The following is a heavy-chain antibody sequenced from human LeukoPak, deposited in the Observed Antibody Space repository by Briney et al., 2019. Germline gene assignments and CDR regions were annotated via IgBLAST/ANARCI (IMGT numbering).Heavy chain of an antibody. D-gene: IGHD4/OR15-4a*01. J-gene: IGHJ4*02. CDR2: ISSSSLSYI. Sequence: PGGSLRLSCAASGFTFNSYSMNWVRQAPGKGLEWVSSISSSSLSYIYYADSVKGRFTISRDNSKNTLYLQMNSLRAEDTAVYYCARRAGAYSHPYDYWGQGTLVTVSS. CDR1: GFTFNSYS. CDR3: ARRAGAYSHPYDY. V-gene: IGHV3-21*04.